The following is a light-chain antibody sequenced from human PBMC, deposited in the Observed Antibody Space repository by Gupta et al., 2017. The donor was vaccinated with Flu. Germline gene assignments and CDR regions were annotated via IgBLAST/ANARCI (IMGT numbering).Light chain of an antibody. Sequence: EIVMTQSPATLSVSPGERATLSCRASQSVSSNLAWYQQKPGQAPRLLIYGASTRANGIPARFSGSGYGTEFTLTISSRQSEDFAVYYCQHENNCPVVFGQGTKVEIK. CDR1: QSVSSN. V-gene: IGKV3-15*01. J-gene: IGKJ1*01. CDR2: GAS. CDR3: QHENNCPVV.